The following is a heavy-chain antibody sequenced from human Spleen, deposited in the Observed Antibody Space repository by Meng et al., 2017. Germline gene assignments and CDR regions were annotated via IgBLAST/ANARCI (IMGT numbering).Heavy chain of an antibody. CDR1: GFTFDESA. Sequence: SLKISCAASGFTFDESAMQWVRQAPGKGLEWVSGISWNSGNIGYEDSVKGRFTISRDNAKNSLYLQMNSLRAEDTALYYCAKVEYKSGAYYFDHWGQGTLSPSPQ. V-gene: IGHV3-9*01. D-gene: IGHD3-10*01. CDR2: ISWNSGNI. CDR3: AKVEYKSGAYYFDH. J-gene: IGHJ4*02.